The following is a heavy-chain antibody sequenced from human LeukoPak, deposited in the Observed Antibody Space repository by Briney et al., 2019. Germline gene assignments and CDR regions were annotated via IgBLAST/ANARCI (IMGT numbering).Heavy chain of an antibody. D-gene: IGHD3-10*01. V-gene: IGHV4-39*01. Sequence: SETLSLTCSVSGGSISSTSYYWGWIRQPPGKGPEWIGSIYYVGITYYNPSLKSRVTISVDTSKNQFSLKLSSVTAADTAVYYCARQPDYYGSNFDPWGQGTLVTVSS. CDR3: ARQPDYYGSNFDP. J-gene: IGHJ5*02. CDR1: GGSISSTSYY. CDR2: IYYVGIT.